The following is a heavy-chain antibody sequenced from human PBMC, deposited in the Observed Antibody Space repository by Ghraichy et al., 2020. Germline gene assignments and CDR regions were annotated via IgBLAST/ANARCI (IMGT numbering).Heavy chain of an antibody. J-gene: IGHJ3*02. D-gene: IGHD1-1*01. V-gene: IGHV4-31*03. Sequence: SETLSLTCTVSGGSISSGGYYWSWIRQHPGKGLEWIGYIYYSGSTYYNPSLKSRVTISVDTSKNQFSLKLSSVTAADTAVYYCARDVHLELQPPAHAFDIWGQGTMVTVSS. CDR1: GGSISSGGYY. CDR3: ARDVHLELQPPAHAFDI. CDR2: IYYSGST.